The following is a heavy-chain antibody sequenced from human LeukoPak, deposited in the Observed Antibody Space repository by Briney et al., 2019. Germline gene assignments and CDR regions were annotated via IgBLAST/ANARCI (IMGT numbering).Heavy chain of an antibody. V-gene: IGHV3-66*01. J-gene: IGHJ6*02. CDR1: GFTFSSYA. CDR3: ASLGPVEYIAAAGIPYYYYGMDV. CDR2: IYSGGST. D-gene: IGHD6-13*01. Sequence: PGGSLRLSCAASGFTFSSYAMTWVRQAPGKGLEWVSVIYSGGSTYYADSVKGRFTISRDNSKNTLYLQMNSLRAEDTAVYYCASLGPVEYIAAAGIPYYYYGMDVWGQGTTVTVSS.